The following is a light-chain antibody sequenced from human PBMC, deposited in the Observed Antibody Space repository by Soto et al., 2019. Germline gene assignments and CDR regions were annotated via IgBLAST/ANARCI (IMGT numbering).Light chain of an antibody. CDR3: QLSYSIPPT. CDR1: QLISSY. V-gene: IGKV1-39*01. Sequence: DIQMTQSPSSLSASVGDRVTITCRASQLISSYLNWYQQKPRKAPNLLIYDASSLQSGIPSRFSGTGSGTDITLTISSLQPEYFATYYCQLSYSIPPTFGQGTKVEIK. CDR2: DAS. J-gene: IGKJ1*01.